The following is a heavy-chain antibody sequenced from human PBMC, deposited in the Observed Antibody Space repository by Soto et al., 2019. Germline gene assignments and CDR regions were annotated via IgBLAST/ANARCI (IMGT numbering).Heavy chain of an antibody. D-gene: IGHD5-18*01. CDR3: TRSITGYSYADT. Sequence: EVQLMESGGGLVQPGGSLRLSCAASGFTFTSYWMHWVRQAPGKGLVWVSRINSDGSSTVYVDSVKGRFTISGDNAKNTLYLQMNSLRAEDTAVYYCTRSITGYSYADTWGQGTLVTVSS. CDR2: INSDGSST. V-gene: IGHV3-74*01. J-gene: IGHJ5*02. CDR1: GFTFTSYW.